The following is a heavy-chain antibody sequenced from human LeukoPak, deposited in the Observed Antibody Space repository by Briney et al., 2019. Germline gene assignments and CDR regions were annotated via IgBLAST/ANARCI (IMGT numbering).Heavy chain of an antibody. CDR3: ARVSPGGAFDI. CDR1: GYTFTSYD. V-gene: IGHV1-69*13. Sequence: SVKVSCKASGYTFTSYDISWVRQAPGQGLEWMGGNIPIFGTANYAQKFQGRVTITADESTSTAYMELSSLRSEDTAVYYCARVSPGGAFDIWGQGTMVTVSS. J-gene: IGHJ3*02. CDR2: NIPIFGTA.